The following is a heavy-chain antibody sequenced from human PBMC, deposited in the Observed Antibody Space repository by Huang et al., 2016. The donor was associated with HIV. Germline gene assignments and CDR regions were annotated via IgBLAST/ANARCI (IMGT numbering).Heavy chain of an antibody. CDR3: ARESVWFGELYFDY. Sequence: QVQMVQSGAEVKKPGASVKVSCKGSGYTLTSYGISWVRQAPGQGLEWMGRVSGDTGYTNYAEKIQGRVTLSTDSSTNTAYMEWRSLRYDDTAVYYCARESVWFGELYFDYWGQGTLVAVSS. CDR1: GYTLTSYG. V-gene: IGHV1-18*04. D-gene: IGHD3-10*01. J-gene: IGHJ4*02. CDR2: VSGDTGYT.